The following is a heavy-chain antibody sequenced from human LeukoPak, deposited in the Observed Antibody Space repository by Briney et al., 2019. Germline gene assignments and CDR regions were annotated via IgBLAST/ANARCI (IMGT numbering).Heavy chain of an antibody. Sequence: PGGSLRLSCAASGFTFSDYYMSWIRQPPGKGLEWIGYVYYSGYTKYNSSLKSRITISVDTSKNQFTLRLSAATAADTALYYCARYPYGGNSPFDYWGQGTLVTVSS. V-gene: IGHV4-59*08. CDR1: GFTFSDYY. J-gene: IGHJ4*02. CDR2: VYYSGYT. CDR3: ARYPYGGNSPFDY. D-gene: IGHD4-23*01.